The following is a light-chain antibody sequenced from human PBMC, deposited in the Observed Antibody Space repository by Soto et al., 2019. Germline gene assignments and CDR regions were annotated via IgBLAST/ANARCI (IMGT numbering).Light chain of an antibody. J-gene: IGKJ5*01. V-gene: IGKV3-20*01. CDR1: QTVSITY. CDR3: QQYGSSPLIS. Sequence: VLTQSPGTLSLSPGESATLSCRAIQTVSITYLTWYQQKPGRAPRLLIFGASKRATGIPDRFSGSGSGRDFTLTISGLEPEDFAVYYCQQYGSSPLISFGQGTRLEIK. CDR2: GAS.